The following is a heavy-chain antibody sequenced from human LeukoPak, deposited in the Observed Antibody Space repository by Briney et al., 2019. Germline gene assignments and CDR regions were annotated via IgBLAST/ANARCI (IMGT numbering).Heavy chain of an antibody. J-gene: IGHJ4*02. CDR1: GFTFSSYA. CDR2: ISGSGGST. V-gene: IGHV3-23*01. CDR3: ASKAYYDFWSGPFDY. D-gene: IGHD3-3*01. Sequence: GGSLRLSCAAPGFTFSSYAMSWVRQAPGKGLEWVSAISGSGGSTYYADSVKGRFTISRDNSKNTLYLQMNSLRAEDTAVYYCASKAYYDFWSGPFDYWGQGTLVTVSS.